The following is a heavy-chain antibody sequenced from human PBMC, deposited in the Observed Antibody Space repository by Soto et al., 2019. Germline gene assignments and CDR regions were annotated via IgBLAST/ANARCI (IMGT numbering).Heavy chain of an antibody. CDR2: ISGSSGNA. CDR1: GYIFRDYG. CDR3: AKRTSGTTWGESSY. J-gene: IGHJ4*02. V-gene: IGHV1-18*04. Sequence: QVQVMQSGAEVKKPGDSVKVSCKTSGYIFRDYGINWVRQAPGQGLERMGWISGSSGNANLSQTYQGRVTMTTDKSTRTAYMELRRLRSDDTAVYYCAKRTSGTTWGESSYRGQGTLVTVAS. D-gene: IGHD4-17*01.